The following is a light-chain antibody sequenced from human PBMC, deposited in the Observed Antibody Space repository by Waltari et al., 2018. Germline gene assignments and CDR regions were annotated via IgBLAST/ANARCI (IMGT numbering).Light chain of an antibody. CDR1: SSDVGTYKY. Sequence: QSALTQPASVSGSPGQSITISCTGTSSDVGTYKYVSWYPQHPGKAPKLMIYEVSNRPSGVSDRFSGSTAGSTASLTLSGLQAEDEADYYCNSYTTNSTVVFGGGTKVTVL. CDR2: EVS. CDR3: NSYTTNSTVV. J-gene: IGLJ3*02. V-gene: IGLV2-14*01.